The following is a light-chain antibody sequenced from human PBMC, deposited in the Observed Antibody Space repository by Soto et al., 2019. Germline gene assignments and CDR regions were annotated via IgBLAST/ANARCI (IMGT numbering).Light chain of an antibody. CDR2: EGS. CDR3: CSYAGSSTCV. J-gene: IGLJ3*02. CDR1: SSDVGSYNL. V-gene: IGLV2-23*01. Sequence: QSVLTQPASVSGSPGQSITISCTGTSSDVGSYNLVSWYQQHPGKAPNLMIYEGSKRPSGVSNRFSGSKSGNTASLTISGLQAEDEADYYCCSYAGSSTCVFGGGTKLTVL.